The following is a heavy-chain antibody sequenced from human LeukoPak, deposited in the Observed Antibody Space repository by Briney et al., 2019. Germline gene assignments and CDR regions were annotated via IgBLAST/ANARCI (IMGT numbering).Heavy chain of an antibody. V-gene: IGHV3-9*01. J-gene: IGHJ4*02. CDR3: VKDYSTIVRGVDN. CDR1: GFTFDDYA. D-gene: IGHD3-10*01. CDR2: ISWNSGNV. Sequence: PGGSLRLSCAASGFTFDDYAMHWVRQAPGKGLEWVSGISWNSGNVDYADSVKGRFTISRDNAKNSLYLQMNSLRAEDTALYYCVKDYSTIVRGVDNWGQGTLVTVSS.